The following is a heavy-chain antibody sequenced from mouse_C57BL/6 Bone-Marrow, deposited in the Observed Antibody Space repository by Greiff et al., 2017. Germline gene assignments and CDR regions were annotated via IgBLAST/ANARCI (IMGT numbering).Heavy chain of an antibody. CDR1: GYTFTSYG. Sequence: QVQLQQSGAELARPGASVKLSCKASGYTFTSYGISWVKQRTGQGLEWIGEIYPRSGNTYYNEKFKGKATLTADKSSSTEYMELRSLTSEDSAVYFCARGYYYGSSLTMDYWGQGTSVTVSS. CDR3: ARGYYYGSSLTMDY. J-gene: IGHJ4*01. CDR2: IYPRSGNT. V-gene: IGHV1-81*01. D-gene: IGHD1-1*01.